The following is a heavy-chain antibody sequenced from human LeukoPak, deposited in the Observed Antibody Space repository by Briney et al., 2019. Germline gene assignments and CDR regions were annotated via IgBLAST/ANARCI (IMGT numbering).Heavy chain of an antibody. D-gene: IGHD2-2*02. Sequence: KPSETLSLTCTVSGGSISSYYWTWIRQSAGKGLEWIGRIYTSGSTNYNPSLKSRVTISVDTSKNQFSLKLSSVTAADTAVYYCARADIVVVPAAIIGNWFDPWGQGTLVTVSS. CDR3: ARADIVVVPAAIIGNWFDP. CDR2: IYTSGST. J-gene: IGHJ5*02. CDR1: GGSISSYY. V-gene: IGHV4-4*07.